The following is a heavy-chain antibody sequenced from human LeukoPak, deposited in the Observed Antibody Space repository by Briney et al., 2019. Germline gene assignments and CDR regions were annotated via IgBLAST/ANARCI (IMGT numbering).Heavy chain of an antibody. CDR3: AIDTTTTGFSWELDY. J-gene: IGHJ4*02. D-gene: IGHD1-1*01. CDR2: IYSGGST. CDR1: GFTVSSNY. Sequence: PGGSLRLSCAASGFTVSSNYMSWVRQAPGKGLEWVSVIYSGGSTYYADSVKGGFTISRHNSKNTLYRQMNCLRAEATAVYYCAIDTTTTGFSWELDYWGQGTLVTVSS. V-gene: IGHV3-53*01.